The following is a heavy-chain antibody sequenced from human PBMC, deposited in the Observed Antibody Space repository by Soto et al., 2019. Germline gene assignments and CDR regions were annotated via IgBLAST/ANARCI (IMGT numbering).Heavy chain of an antibody. V-gene: IGHV1-2*04. CDR1: GYTFTGYY. Sequence: ASVKVSCKASGYTFTGYYMHWVQQAPGQGLEWMGWINPNSGGTNYAQKFQGWVTMTRDTSISTAYMELSRLRSDDTAAYYCARDGSIAAAGNNYYYGMDVWGQGTTVTVSS. CDR3: ARDGSIAAAGNNYYYGMDV. J-gene: IGHJ6*02. D-gene: IGHD6-13*01. CDR2: INPNSGGT.